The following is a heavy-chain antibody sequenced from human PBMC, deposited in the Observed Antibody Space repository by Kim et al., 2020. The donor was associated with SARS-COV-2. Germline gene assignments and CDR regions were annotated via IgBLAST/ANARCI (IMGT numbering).Heavy chain of an antibody. J-gene: IGHJ4*02. CDR1: GFTFSSYA. CDR2: ISGSGGRT. CDR3: AKDSGNDYGEQLDY. V-gene: IGHV3-23*01. Sequence: GGSLRLSCAASGFTFSSYAMNWVRQAPGKGLEWVSAISGSGGRTYYAGSVKGRFTISRDNSKNTMYLQMNSLRAEDTAVYYCAKDSGNDYGEQLDYWGQGTLVTVSS. D-gene: IGHD4-17*01.